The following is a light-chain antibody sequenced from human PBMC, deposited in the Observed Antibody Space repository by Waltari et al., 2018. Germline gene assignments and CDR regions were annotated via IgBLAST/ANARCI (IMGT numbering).Light chain of an antibody. CDR2: STN. Sequence: QTVVTQEPSFSVSPGGTVTLTCGLSSGSVSTTYYPSWYQQTPGQAPRTLIYSTNIRSSGVPDRFSSSILGNKAALIITGAQAVDASDYYCLLYMPSGDWLFGGGTKLTVL. CDR3: LLYMPSGDWL. CDR1: SGSVSTTYY. J-gene: IGLJ3*02. V-gene: IGLV8-61*01.